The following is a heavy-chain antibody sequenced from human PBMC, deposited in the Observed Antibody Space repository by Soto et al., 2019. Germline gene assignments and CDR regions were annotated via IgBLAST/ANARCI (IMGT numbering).Heavy chain of an antibody. J-gene: IGHJ6*02. D-gene: IGHD1-20*01. CDR2: IIPIFGTA. Sequence: QVQLVQSGAEVKKPGSSVKVSCKASGGTFSSYAISWVRQAPGQGLEWMGGIIPIFGTANYAQKFQGRVTVNADEATSTAYMELSSLRSEDTAVYYCARSITGTVGYYYGMDVWGQGTTVTVSS. CDR1: GGTFSSYA. V-gene: IGHV1-69*12. CDR3: ARSITGTVGYYYGMDV.